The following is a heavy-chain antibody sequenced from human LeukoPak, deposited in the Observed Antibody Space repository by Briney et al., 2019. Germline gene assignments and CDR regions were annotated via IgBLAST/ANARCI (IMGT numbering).Heavy chain of an antibody. CDR2: ISAYNGNT. Sequence: ASVTVSCQASGYTFTHYGISWVRQAPGHGLEWMGWISAYNGNTNYAQKLQGRVTMTTDTSTSTAYMELRSLRSDDTAVYYCARGPRNWFDPWGQGTLVTVSS. V-gene: IGHV1-18*01. J-gene: IGHJ5*02. CDR1: GYTFTHYG. CDR3: ARGPRNWFDP.